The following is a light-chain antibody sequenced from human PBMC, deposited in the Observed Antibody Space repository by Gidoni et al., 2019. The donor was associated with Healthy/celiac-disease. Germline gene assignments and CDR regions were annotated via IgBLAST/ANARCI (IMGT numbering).Light chain of an antibody. Sequence: DIQMTQSPSSLSASVGDRVTITCQASQDISNYLNWYQQKPGKAPKLLIYDASNLETGVPSRFSGSGSGTDFTFTISSLQPEVIVSYYCQQYDNLPVTFGPGTKVDIK. CDR2: DAS. V-gene: IGKV1-33*01. CDR1: QDISNY. CDR3: QQYDNLPVT. J-gene: IGKJ3*01.